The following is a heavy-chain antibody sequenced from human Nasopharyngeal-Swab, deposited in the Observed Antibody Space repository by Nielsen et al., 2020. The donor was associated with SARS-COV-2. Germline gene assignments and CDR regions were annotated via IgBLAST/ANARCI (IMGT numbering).Heavy chain of an antibody. CDR3: ARSSSGWPDY. CDR2: IYYSGST. V-gene: IGHV4-39*01. D-gene: IGHD6-19*01. J-gene: IGHJ4*02. CDR1: GGSISSSSYY. Sequence: SETLSLTFTVPGGSISSSSYYWGWIRQPPGKGLEWIGSIYYSGSTYYNPSLKSRVTISVDTSTNQFSLELSSVTAADTAVYYCARSSSGWPDYWGQGTLVTVSS.